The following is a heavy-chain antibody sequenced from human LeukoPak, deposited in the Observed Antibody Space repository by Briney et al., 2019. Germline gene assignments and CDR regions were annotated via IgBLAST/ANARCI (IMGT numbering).Heavy chain of an antibody. CDR2: INHSGST. Sequence: TSETLSLTCAVYGGSFSGYYWSWIRQPPGKGLEWIGEINHSGSTNYNPSLKSRVSISVDTSKNQFSLKLSSVTAADTAVYYCARADYVIAAAAFDIWGQGTMVTVSS. CDR3: ARADYVIAAAAFDI. V-gene: IGHV4-34*01. J-gene: IGHJ3*02. CDR1: GGSFSGYY. D-gene: IGHD6-13*01.